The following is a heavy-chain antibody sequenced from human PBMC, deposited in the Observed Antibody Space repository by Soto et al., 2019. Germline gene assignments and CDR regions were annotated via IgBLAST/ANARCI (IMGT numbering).Heavy chain of an antibody. CDR3: ARGSSSWYLDY. D-gene: IGHD6-13*01. Sequence: QVQLVQSGAEVKKPGSSVKVSCKASGGTFSNFAFNWVRQAPGQGLEWMGGIIPIFGTAHYAQKLQGRVTITAYESTSTAYMELSSLRSEDTAVYYCARGSSSWYLDYWGQGTLVTVSS. J-gene: IGHJ4*02. V-gene: IGHV1-69*12. CDR2: IIPIFGTA. CDR1: GGTFSNFA.